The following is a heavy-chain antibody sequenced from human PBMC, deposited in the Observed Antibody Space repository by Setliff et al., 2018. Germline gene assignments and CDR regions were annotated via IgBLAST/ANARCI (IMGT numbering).Heavy chain of an antibody. CDR3: ARGRLALGWPPSSYWYFDL. CDR1: GFTFSSYS. CDR2: TSSSSSNI. J-gene: IGHJ2*01. V-gene: IGHV3-48*01. D-gene: IGHD3-3*01. Sequence: PAGSLSLSCAASGFTFSSYSRNWVRQAPGKGLEWVSYTSSSSSNIYSADSVEGRFTISRDNAKSSLYLHMNSLRAEDTAVYDCARGRLALGWPPSSYWYFDLWGRGTLVTVSS.